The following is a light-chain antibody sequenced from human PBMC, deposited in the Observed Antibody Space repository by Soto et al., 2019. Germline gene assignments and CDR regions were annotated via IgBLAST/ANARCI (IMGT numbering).Light chain of an antibody. Sequence: QSVLTQPRSVSGSPGQSVTISCTGTSGDVGGSNHVSWYQHHPGKAPKFLIYDVTKRPSGVPDRFSGSKSGNTASLTISGLQPEDEADYYCCSDAGTYTFVFGTGTQLTVL. V-gene: IGLV2-11*01. CDR1: SGDVGGSNH. CDR2: DVT. CDR3: CSDAGTYTFV. J-gene: IGLJ7*01.